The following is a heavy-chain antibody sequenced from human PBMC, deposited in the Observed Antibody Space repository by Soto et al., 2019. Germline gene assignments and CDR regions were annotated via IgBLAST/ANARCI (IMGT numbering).Heavy chain of an antibody. V-gene: IGHV1-2*02. CDR3: ARDLPIVGTTTWDY. CDR1: GYTFTGYY. D-gene: IGHD1-26*01. J-gene: IGHJ4*02. CDR2: INPNNGGT. Sequence: ASVKVSCKASGYTFTGYYIHWVLHTPGQGLEWMGWINPNNGGTNYVQKFQGRVTMTRDASTSTAYMELRRLTSDDTAVYYCARDLPIVGTTTWDYWGQGTLVTVSS.